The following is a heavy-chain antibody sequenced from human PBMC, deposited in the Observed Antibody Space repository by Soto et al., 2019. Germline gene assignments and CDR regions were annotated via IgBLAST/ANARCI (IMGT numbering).Heavy chain of an antibody. CDR2: INPNSGGT. J-gene: IGHJ4*02. CDR1: GYTFTGYY. Sequence: ASVKVSCKASGYTFTGYYMHWVRQAPGQGLEWMGWINPNSGGTNYAQKFQGWVTMTRDTSISTAYMELSRLRSDDTAVYYCARSRSEEPKYYFDYWGQGTLVTVSS. D-gene: IGHD1-26*01. CDR3: ARSRSEEPKYYFDY. V-gene: IGHV1-2*04.